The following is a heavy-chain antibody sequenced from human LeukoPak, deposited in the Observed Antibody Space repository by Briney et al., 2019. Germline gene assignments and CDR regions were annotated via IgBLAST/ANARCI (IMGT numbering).Heavy chain of an antibody. CDR1: GGSIRSYY. CDR3: ARAGYCSGGSCYSGAKWFDP. D-gene: IGHD2-15*01. J-gene: IGHJ5*02. Sequence: PSETLSLTCTVSGGSIRSYYWSWIRQPPGKGLEWIGEINHSGSTNYNPSLKSRVTISVDTSKNQFSLKLSSVTAADTAVYYCARAGYCSGGSCYSGAKWFDPWGQGTLVTVSS. V-gene: IGHV4-34*01. CDR2: INHSGST.